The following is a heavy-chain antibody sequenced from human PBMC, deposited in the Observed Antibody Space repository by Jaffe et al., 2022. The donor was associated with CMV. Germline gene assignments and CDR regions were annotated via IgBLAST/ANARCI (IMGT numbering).Heavy chain of an antibody. V-gene: IGHV1-18*01. CDR1: GYTFTSYG. Sequence: QVQLVQSGAEVKKPGASVKVSCKASGYTFTSYGISWVRQAPGQGLEWMGWISAYNGNTNYAQKLQGRVTMTTDTSTSTAYMELRSLRSDDTAVYYCATVMGLLWFGEFDPGWFDPWGQGTLVTVSS. D-gene: IGHD3-10*01. CDR3: ATVMGLLWFGEFDPGWFDP. CDR2: ISAYNGNT. J-gene: IGHJ5*02.